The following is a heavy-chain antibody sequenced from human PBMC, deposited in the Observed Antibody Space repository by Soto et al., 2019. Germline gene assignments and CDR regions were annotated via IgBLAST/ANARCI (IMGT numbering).Heavy chain of an antibody. Sequence: ASVKVSCKASGYTFTSYAMHWVRQAPGQRLEWMGWINAGNGNTKYSQKFQGRVTITRDTSASTAYMELSSLRSEDTAVYYCARVGERPRGYNCFDPWGQGTLVTVPS. CDR2: INAGNGNT. CDR3: ARVGERPRGYNCFDP. D-gene: IGHD3-16*01. V-gene: IGHV1-3*01. CDR1: GYTFTSYA. J-gene: IGHJ5*02.